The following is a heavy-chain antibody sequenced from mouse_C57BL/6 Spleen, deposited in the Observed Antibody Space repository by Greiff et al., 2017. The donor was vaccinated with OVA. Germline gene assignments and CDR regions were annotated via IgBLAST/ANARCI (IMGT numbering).Heavy chain of an antibody. Sequence: QVQLQQPGAELVKPGASVKLSCKASGYTFTSYWMPWVTQRPGQGLEWIGMIHPNRGSTNYNEKFKSKATLTVDKSSSTAYMQLSSLTSEDSAVYYCARRGLLFYAMDYWGQGTSVTVSS. CDR1: GYTFTSYW. J-gene: IGHJ4*01. CDR2: IHPNRGST. D-gene: IGHD2-3*01. V-gene: IGHV1-64*01. CDR3: ARRGLLFYAMDY.